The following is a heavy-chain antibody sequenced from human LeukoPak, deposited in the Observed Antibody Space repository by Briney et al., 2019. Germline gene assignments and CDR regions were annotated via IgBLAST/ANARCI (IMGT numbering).Heavy chain of an antibody. V-gene: IGHV4-39*01. Sequence: SETLSLTCTVSGGSISSSSYYWGWIRQPPGKGLEWIGSIYYSGSTYYNPSLKSRVTISVDTSKNQFSLKPSSVTAADTAVYYCARLASLLPSATVVTVLDYWGQGTLVTVSS. CDR3: ARLASLLPSATVVTVLDY. D-gene: IGHD4-23*01. J-gene: IGHJ4*02. CDR2: IYYSGST. CDR1: GGSISSSSYY.